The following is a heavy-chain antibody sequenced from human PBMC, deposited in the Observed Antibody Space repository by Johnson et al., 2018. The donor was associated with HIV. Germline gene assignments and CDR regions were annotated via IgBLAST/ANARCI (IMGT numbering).Heavy chain of an antibody. D-gene: IGHD6-13*01. J-gene: IGHJ3*02. V-gene: IGHV3-30-3*01. CDR2: ISYDGPNK. CDR3: ARDQRRSSWYTEGEKVGNAFDI. CDR1: GFTFSSYA. Sequence: VQLVESGGGVVQPGRSLRLSCVASGFTFSSYAMHWVRQAPGKGLEWVAVISYDGPNKYYADSVQGRFTISRDNSKNTLYLQMNSQRAEEPAVYYCARDQRRSSWYTEGEKVGNAFDIWGQGTMVTVSS.